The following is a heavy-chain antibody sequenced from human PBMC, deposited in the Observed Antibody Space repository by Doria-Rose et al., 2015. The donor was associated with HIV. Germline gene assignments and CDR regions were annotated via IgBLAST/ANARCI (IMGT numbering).Heavy chain of an antibody. Sequence: QLQQWGAGVLKPSETRSLTCAVYGESFSGYYWSWIRQPPGKGLEWIAEINHSGTTNYNPSLKSRVTISVDTSKNQFSLNLTSVTAADTAVYYCARQRGLDAFGVWGQGTIITVSS. CDR2: INHSGTT. CDR1: GESFSGYY. J-gene: IGHJ3*01. CDR3: ARQRGLDAFGV. V-gene: IGHV4-34*01.